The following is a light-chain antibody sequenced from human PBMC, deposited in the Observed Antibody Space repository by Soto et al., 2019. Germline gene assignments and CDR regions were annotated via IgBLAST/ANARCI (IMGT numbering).Light chain of an antibody. Sequence: EIVLTQSPDTLSLSPGERAILFCRASHRVAKFLAWYQQKGGQAPRLLIFDASTRATDVPGRFNRSGSRTAFPLTINSLQPEDSAVYYCQQRTNWPLTCGGGTKVEVK. J-gene: IGKJ4*01. CDR2: DAS. V-gene: IGKV3-11*01. CDR1: HRVAKF. CDR3: QQRTNWPLT.